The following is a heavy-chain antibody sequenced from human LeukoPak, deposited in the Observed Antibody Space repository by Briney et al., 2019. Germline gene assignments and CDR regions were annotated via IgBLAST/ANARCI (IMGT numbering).Heavy chain of an antibody. D-gene: IGHD1-26*01. CDR1: GGSIRSSYYY. J-gene: IGHJ6*02. CDR3: ARQGDSGSYYLKYHYYYGMDV. V-gene: IGHV4-39*01. CDR2: IYDSGST. Sequence: SETLSLTCTVSGGSIRSSYYYWGWIRQPPGKGLERIGSIYDSGSTYYNPSLKSRVTISVDTSKNQFSLKLSSVTAADTAVYYCARQGDSGSYYLKYHYYYGMDVWGQGTTVTVSS.